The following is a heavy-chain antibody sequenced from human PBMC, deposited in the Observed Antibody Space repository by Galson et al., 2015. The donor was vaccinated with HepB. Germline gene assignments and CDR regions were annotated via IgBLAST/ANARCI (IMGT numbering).Heavy chain of an antibody. CDR3: ARHPRSITMVRGIVDY. D-gene: IGHD3-10*01. Sequence: SLRLSCAAYGFTFSSYSMNWVRQAPGKGLEWVSSISSSSSYIYYADSVKGRFTISRDNAKNSLYLQMNSLRAEDTAVYYCARHPRSITMVRGIVDYWGQGTMVTVSS. V-gene: IGHV3-21*01. CDR1: GFTFSSYS. J-gene: IGHJ3*01. CDR2: ISSSSSYI.